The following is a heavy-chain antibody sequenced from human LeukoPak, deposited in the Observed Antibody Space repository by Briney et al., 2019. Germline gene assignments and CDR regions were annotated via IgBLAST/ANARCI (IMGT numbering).Heavy chain of an antibody. D-gene: IGHD2-2*01. J-gene: IGHJ4*02. Sequence: GGSKRLSCAASGFTFSSYAMSWVRQAPGKGLEWVSAISGSGGSTYYADSVKGRFTISRDNSKNTLYLQMNSLRAEDTAVYYCVKFYEYCSSTSCTGYFDYWGQGTLVTVSS. CDR1: GFTFSSYA. CDR3: VKFYEYCSSTSCTGYFDY. CDR2: ISGSGGST. V-gene: IGHV3-23*01.